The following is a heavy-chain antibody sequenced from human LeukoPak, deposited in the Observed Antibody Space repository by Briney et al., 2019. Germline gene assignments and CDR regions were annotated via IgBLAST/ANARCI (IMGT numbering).Heavy chain of an antibody. J-gene: IGHJ4*02. CDR1: GFTFSSYA. CDR3: AKGSTSWQQLVPSY. CDR2: ISGSGGST. Sequence: PGGSLRLSCAASGFTFSSYAMSWVRQAPGKGLEWVSAISGSGGSTYYADSVKGRSTISRDNSKNTLYLQMNSLRAEDTAVYYCAKGSTSWQQLVPSYWGQGTLVTVSS. V-gene: IGHV3-23*01. D-gene: IGHD6-13*01.